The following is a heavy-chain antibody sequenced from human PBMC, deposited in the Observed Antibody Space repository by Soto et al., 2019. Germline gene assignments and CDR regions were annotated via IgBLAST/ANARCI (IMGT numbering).Heavy chain of an antibody. D-gene: IGHD5-18*01. Sequence: QVQLVESGGDVVQPGRSLRLSCAASGFTFSSYAMHWVRQAPGKGLEWVAVISYDGSNKYYADSVKGRFTISRDNSKNTLYLQMNSLRAEDTAVYYCARPAAMVETGWFDPWGQGTLVTVSS. J-gene: IGHJ5*02. V-gene: IGHV3-30-3*01. CDR2: ISYDGSNK. CDR1: GFTFSSYA. CDR3: ARPAAMVETGWFDP.